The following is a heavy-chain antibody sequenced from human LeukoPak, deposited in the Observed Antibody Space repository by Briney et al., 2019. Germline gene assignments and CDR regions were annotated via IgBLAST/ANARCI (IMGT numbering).Heavy chain of an antibody. CDR2: ISNNGGYT. CDR3: AKDVGKWESLHFFDY. CDR1: GFTFSSSA. Sequence: GGSLRLSCAASGFTFSSSAMSWVRQAPGKGLEWVSAISNNGGYTYYADSVTGRFTISRDNSRNTLYLQMNSLRGDDTAVYYCAKDVGKWESLHFFDYWGQGTLVTVSS. V-gene: IGHV3-23*01. D-gene: IGHD1-26*01. J-gene: IGHJ4*02.